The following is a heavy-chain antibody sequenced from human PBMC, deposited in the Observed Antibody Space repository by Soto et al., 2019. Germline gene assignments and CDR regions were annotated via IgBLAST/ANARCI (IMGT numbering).Heavy chain of an antibody. CDR2: ITYDGSYI. CDR3: AKWGRGYGAYAEYFQR. CDR1: GFTFSDYG. D-gene: IGHD4-17*01. J-gene: IGHJ1*01. V-gene: IGHV3-30*18. Sequence: QVQLVESGGGVVQAGGSLRLSCAASGFTFSDYGMHWVRQAPGKGLEWVAGITYDGSYISYIDSVKGRFIISRDDSKNTLYLQMNRLRTEDSAVYYCAKWGRGYGAYAEYFQRWGQGTLVTVSS.